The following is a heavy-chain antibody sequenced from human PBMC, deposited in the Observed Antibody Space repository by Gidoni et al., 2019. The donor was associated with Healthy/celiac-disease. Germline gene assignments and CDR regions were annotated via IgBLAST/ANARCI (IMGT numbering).Heavy chain of an antibody. CDR1: GFTFSSYS. Sequence: EVQLVESGGGLVKPGGSLRLSCAASGFTFSSYSMNWVRQAPGKGLEWVSSIRSSSSYIYYADSVKGRFTISRDNAKNSLYLQMNSLRAEDTAVYYCAREGDYYDSSGNLGLDYWGQGTLVTVSS. D-gene: IGHD3-22*01. V-gene: IGHV3-21*01. J-gene: IGHJ4*02. CDR2: IRSSSSYI. CDR3: AREGDYYDSSGNLGLDY.